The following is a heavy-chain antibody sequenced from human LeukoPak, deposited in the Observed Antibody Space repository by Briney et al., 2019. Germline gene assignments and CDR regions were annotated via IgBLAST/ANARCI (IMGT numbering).Heavy chain of an antibody. J-gene: IGHJ6*02. D-gene: IGHD3-9*01. V-gene: IGHV3-23*01. CDR3: AKDPHYDILTGYEDYYYGMDV. CDR1: GFTFSIYA. CDR2: ISGSGGST. Sequence: GGSLRLSCAASGFTFSIYAMSWVRQAPGKGLEWVSAISGSGGSTYYADSVKGRFTISRDNSRNTLYLQMNSLRAEDTAVYYCAKDPHYDILTGYEDYYYGMDVWGQGTTVTVSS.